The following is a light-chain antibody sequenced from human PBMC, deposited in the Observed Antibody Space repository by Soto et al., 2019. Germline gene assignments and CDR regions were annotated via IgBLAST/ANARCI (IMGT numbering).Light chain of an antibody. CDR3: QVWDSSSDHLV. CDR2: DDS. V-gene: IGLV3-21*02. J-gene: IGLJ2*01. CDR1: NIGSKS. Sequence: SYELTQPPSVSVAPGQTARITCGGNNIGSKSVHWYQQKPGQAPVLVVHDDSDLPSGIPERFSGSNSGNAATLTISRVEAGDEADYYCQVWDSSSDHLVFGGGTQLTVL.